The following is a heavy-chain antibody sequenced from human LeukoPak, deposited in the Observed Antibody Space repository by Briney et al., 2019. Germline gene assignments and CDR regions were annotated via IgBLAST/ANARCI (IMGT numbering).Heavy chain of an antibody. Sequence: SQTLSLTCAVSGGSISSGGYSWSWIRQPPGKGREWIGYSYHSGSTYYNPSLKSRVTISVDRSKNQFPLKLSSLTAADTAVYYCAATPVDYGDYEPRFDWFDPWGQGTLVTVSS. CDR1: GGSISSGGYS. CDR2: SYHSGST. D-gene: IGHD4-17*01. J-gene: IGHJ5*02. V-gene: IGHV4-30-2*01. CDR3: AATPVDYGDYEPRFDWFDP.